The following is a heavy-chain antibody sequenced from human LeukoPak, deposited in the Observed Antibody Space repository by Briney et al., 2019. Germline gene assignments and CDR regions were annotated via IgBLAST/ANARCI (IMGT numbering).Heavy chain of an antibody. CDR3: ARVRGVLLWFGEFGMDV. D-gene: IGHD3-10*01. CDR2: INPTGDST. V-gene: IGHV1-46*01. J-gene: IGHJ6*04. CDR1: GYTFTSYY. Sequence: GASVKVSCKASGYTFTSYYMHWVRQAPGQGLEWMGLINPTGDSTGYAQKFQGRVTMTTDTSTSTAYMELRSLRSDDTAVYYCARVRGVLLWFGEFGMDVWGKGTTVTISS.